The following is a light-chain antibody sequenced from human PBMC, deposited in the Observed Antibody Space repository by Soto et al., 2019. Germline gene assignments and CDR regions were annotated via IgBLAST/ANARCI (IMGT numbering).Light chain of an antibody. CDR3: QQSFSTPFS. Sequence: DIQMTQSPSSLSASVGDRVTITCRASQRISSYLNWYQQKPGKAPKLLIYAASSLQSGVPSRFCGSRSGTDFSLTISSLQPEDFATYYCQQSFSTPFSFGPGTKVDI. J-gene: IGKJ3*01. V-gene: IGKV1-39*01. CDR2: AAS. CDR1: QRISSY.